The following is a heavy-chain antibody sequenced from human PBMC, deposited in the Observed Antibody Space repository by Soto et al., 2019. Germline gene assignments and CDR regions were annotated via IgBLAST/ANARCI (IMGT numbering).Heavy chain of an antibody. J-gene: IGHJ6*01. CDR3: ASEYDGGDSLDV. CDR2: IHHSGAI. V-gene: IGHV4-30-4*08. CDR1: GGSLNSEYYH. Sequence: QVQLVESGPGLVKPSQTLSLTCTVPGGSLNSEYYHWTWIRQSPGKGLEWNGYIHHSGAILYNPSFKSLLAISGDSSKIQFTLHLGAATDTDTAVSFCASEYDGGDSLDVWGQGTKVTVSS. D-gene: IGHD2-21*02.